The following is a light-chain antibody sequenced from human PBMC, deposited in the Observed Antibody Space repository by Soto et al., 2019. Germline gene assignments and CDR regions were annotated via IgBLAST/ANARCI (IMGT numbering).Light chain of an antibody. CDR2: DAS. CDR1: QSVSSY. V-gene: IGKV3-11*01. CDR3: QQRSNWPPLT. J-gene: IGKJ4*02. Sequence: EIVLTQSPATLSLSPGERATLSCRASQSVSSYLAWYQQKPGQAPRLLIYDASNRATGIPTRFSGSGSGIYFNLTISNLEPEDFAVYYCQQRSNWPPLTFGGGTKVEIK.